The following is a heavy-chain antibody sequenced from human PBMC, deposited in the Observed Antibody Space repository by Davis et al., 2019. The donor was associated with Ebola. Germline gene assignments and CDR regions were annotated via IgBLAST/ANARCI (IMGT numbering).Heavy chain of an antibody. D-gene: IGHD6-13*01. V-gene: IGHV4-59*11. Sequence: GSLRLSCTVSGGFTSTHYWSWIRQPPGQGLEWIGYIYFSGSTNYNPSLKGRVTMSLATSKNQFSLKLTSVTAADTAKYYCASSIAAVAHFDDWGQGTLVTVSS. CDR2: IYFSGST. J-gene: IGHJ4*02. CDR1: GGFTSTHY. CDR3: ASSIAAVAHFDD.